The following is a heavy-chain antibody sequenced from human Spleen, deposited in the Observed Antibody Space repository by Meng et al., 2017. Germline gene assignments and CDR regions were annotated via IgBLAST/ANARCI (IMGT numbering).Heavy chain of an antibody. CDR3: VKHSSDWSLDS. Sequence: QVQLVQSGAEVKKPGASVKVSCKASGYTFTSYDFTWVRLATGQGLEWMGWMNPHSGDTGYAQRFQGRLTMARNTSISTAYMELSSLRSDDSALYYCVKHSSDWSLDSWGQGTLVTVSS. CDR2: MNPHSGDT. CDR1: GYTFTSYD. D-gene: IGHD6-19*01. J-gene: IGHJ4*02. V-gene: IGHV1-8*01.